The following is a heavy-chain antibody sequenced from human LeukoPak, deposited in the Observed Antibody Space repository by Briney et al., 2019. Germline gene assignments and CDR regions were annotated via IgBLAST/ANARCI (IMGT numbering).Heavy chain of an antibody. Sequence: ASVKVSCKASGDNFSRYTVTWVRQAPGQGLEWMGWINPNSGGTNYAQKFQGRVTMTRDTSISTAYMELSRLRSDDTAVYYCARGYCSGGSCAEGFDYWGQGTLVTVSS. CDR1: GDNFSRYT. CDR2: INPNSGGT. D-gene: IGHD2-15*01. CDR3: ARGYCSGGSCAEGFDY. V-gene: IGHV1-2*02. J-gene: IGHJ4*02.